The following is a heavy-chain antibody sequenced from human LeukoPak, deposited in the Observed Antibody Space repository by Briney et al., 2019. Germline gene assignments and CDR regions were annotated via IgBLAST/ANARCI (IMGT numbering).Heavy chain of an antibody. D-gene: IGHD2-2*02. CDR2: ISGSGGST. CDR3: AKDYCSSTSCYMGGVFDP. CDR1: GFSFINFA. V-gene: IGHV3-23*01. Sequence: GGSLRLSCAASGFSFINFAMSWVRQAPGKGLEWVSAISGSGGSTYYADSVKGRFTISRDNSKNTLYLQMNSLRAEDTAVYYCAKDYCSSTSCYMGGVFDPWGQGTLVTVSS. J-gene: IGHJ5*02.